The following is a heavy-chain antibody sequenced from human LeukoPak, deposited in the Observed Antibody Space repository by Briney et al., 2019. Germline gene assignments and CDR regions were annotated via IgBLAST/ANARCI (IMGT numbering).Heavy chain of an antibody. CDR1: GFTFSSYW. Sequence: PGGSLRLSCAASGFTFSSYWMSWVRQAPGKGLEWASIIYSGGRIYYADFVKGRFTISRDNSMNTLYLQMNSLRAEDTAVYYCARDGGDHYYENWGQGTLVTVSS. V-gene: IGHV3-66*02. CDR3: ARDGGDHYYEN. D-gene: IGHD3-10*01. CDR2: IYSGGRI. J-gene: IGHJ4*02.